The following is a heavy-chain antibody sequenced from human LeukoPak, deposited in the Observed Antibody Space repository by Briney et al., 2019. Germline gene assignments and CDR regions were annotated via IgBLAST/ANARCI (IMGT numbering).Heavy chain of an antibody. Sequence: SVKVSCKASGGTFSSYTISWVRQAPGQGLEWMGRIIPILGIANYAQKFQGRVTITADKSTSTAYMELSSLRSEDTAVYYCARDRPGYSGYDDQGVDWFDPWGQRTLVTVSS. CDR3: ARDRPGYSGYDDQGVDWFDP. J-gene: IGHJ5*02. CDR2: IIPILGIA. V-gene: IGHV1-69*04. D-gene: IGHD5-12*01. CDR1: GGTFSSYT.